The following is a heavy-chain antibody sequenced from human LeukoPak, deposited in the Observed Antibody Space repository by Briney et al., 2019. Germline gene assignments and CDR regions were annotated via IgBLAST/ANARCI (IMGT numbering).Heavy chain of an antibody. CDR2: IYHSGST. D-gene: IGHD3-22*01. Sequence: SETLSLXCTVSGYSISSGYYWGWIRQPPGKGLEWIGSIYHSGSTYYNPSLKSRVTISVDTSKNQFSLKLSSVTAADTAVYYCARDGRNLIVVIWGQGTLVTVSS. CDR1: GYSISSGYY. V-gene: IGHV4-38-2*02. CDR3: ARDGRNLIVVI. J-gene: IGHJ4*02.